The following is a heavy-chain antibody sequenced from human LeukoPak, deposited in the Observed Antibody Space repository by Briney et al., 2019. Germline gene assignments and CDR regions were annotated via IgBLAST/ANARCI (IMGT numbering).Heavy chain of an antibody. CDR3: ARGSYYGSGSYDY. CDR2: IIPIFGTA. D-gene: IGHD3-10*01. Sequence: SVKVSCKASGYTFTSYAMNWVRQAPGQGLEWMGGIIPIFGTANYAQKFQGRVTITADESTSTAYMELSSLRSEDTAVYYCARGSYYGSGSYDYWGQGTLVTVSS. J-gene: IGHJ4*02. CDR1: GYTFTSYA. V-gene: IGHV1-69*13.